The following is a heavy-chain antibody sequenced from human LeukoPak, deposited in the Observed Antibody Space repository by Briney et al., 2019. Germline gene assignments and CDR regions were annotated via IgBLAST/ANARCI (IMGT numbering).Heavy chain of an antibody. CDR1: GCSISSGGYY. J-gene: IGHJ4*02. D-gene: IGHD3-10*01. V-gene: IGHV4-31*03. CDR3: AREDPGITMVRGGSFDY. Sequence: SSETLSLTCTVSGCSISSGGYYWSWIRQHPGKGLEWIVSIYYSGSTYYNPSLKSRLTISVDTSKNQFSLKLSSVTAADTAVYYCAREDPGITMVRGGSFDYWGQGTLVTVSS. CDR2: IYYSGST.